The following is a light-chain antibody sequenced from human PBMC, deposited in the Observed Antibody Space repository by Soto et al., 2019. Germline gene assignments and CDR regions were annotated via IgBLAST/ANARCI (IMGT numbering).Light chain of an antibody. CDR2: NNS. CDR3: AAWDDSLSGYV. V-gene: IGLV1-47*01. CDR1: SSNIGNNY. Sequence: QSVLTQPPSASGTPGQRVTIPFSGSSSNIGNNYVHWYQHPPGTAPRLLIHNNSQRPSGVPDRFSGSKSGTSASLAISGLRSEDEAEFYCAAWDDSLSGYVFGSGTKVTVL. J-gene: IGLJ1*01.